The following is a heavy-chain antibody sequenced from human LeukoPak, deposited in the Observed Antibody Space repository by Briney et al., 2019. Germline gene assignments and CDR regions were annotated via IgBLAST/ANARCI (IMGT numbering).Heavy chain of an antibody. Sequence: PSETLSLTCTVSGGSIGSYYWGWIRQPAGKGLEWIGRIYTSGSTNYNPSLKSRVTMSVDTSKNQFSLKLSSVTAADTAVYYCARDEAYCGGDCYSDYYYYYMDVWGKGTTVTVSS. J-gene: IGHJ6*03. CDR3: ARDEAYCGGDCYSDYYYYYMDV. CDR2: IYTSGST. D-gene: IGHD2-21*02. CDR1: GGSIGSYY. V-gene: IGHV4-4*07.